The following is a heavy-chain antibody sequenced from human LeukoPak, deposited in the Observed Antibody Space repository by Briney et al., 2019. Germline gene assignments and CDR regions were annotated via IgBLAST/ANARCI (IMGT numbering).Heavy chain of an antibody. D-gene: IGHD5-24*01. V-gene: IGHV1-2*02. CDR2: INPNSGGT. Sequence: ASVKVSCKASGYTFTGYYMHWVRQAPGQGLEWMGWINPNSGGTNYAQKFQGRVTMTRDTSTSTVYMELSSLRSEDTAVYYCARSVEMATISGEYYFDYWGQGTLVTVSS. CDR1: GYTFTGYY. CDR3: ARSVEMATISGEYYFDY. J-gene: IGHJ4*02.